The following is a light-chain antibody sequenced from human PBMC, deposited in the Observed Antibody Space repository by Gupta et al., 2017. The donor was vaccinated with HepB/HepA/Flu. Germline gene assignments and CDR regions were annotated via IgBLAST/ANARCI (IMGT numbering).Light chain of an antibody. CDR3: QQYNSYPCS. J-gene: IGKJ2*04. Sequence: DIQMTQSPSTLSASVGDRVTITCRASQSISSWLAGYQQKPGKAPKLLIYKASSLESGVPSRFSGSGSGTEFTLTISSLQPDDFATYYCQQYNSYPCSFGQGTKLEIK. CDR2: KAS. CDR1: QSISSW. V-gene: IGKV1-5*03.